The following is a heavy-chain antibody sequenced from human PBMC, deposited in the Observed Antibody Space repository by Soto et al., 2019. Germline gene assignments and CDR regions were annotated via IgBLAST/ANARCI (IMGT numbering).Heavy chain of an antibody. CDR2: IYYSGNT. Sequence: QVQLQESGPGLVRPSQTLSLTCTVSGDSISSGGYYWSWIRQHPGKGLEWIGYIYYSGNTYYNPSLKRRASVSVDTSKNQFSVRLSSVSAADTAVYYCARARSRYFDYWGQGTQVTVSS. CDR3: ARARSRYFDY. V-gene: IGHV4-31*03. CDR1: GDSISSGGYY. J-gene: IGHJ4*02. D-gene: IGHD3-10*01.